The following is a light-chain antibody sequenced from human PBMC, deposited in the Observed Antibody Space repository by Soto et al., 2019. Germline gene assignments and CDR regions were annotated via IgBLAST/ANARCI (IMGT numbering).Light chain of an antibody. CDR2: DVS. CDR3: SSYTSIDTWV. Sequence: QSVLTQPASVSGSPGQSITITCTGTSSDVGGYNYVSWYQQHPGKAPKVLISDVSNRPSGISNRFSGSKSGNTASLTISGLQAEDEAYYYCSSYTSIDTWVFRTGTKVTVL. CDR1: SSDVGGYNY. J-gene: IGLJ1*01. V-gene: IGLV2-14*03.